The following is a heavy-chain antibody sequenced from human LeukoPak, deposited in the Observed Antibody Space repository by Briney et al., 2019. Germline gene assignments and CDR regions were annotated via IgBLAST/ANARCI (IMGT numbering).Heavy chain of an antibody. V-gene: IGHV4-34*01. J-gene: IGHJ6*02. CDR3: ARRRIQLWALGV. Sequence: SETLSLTCAVYGGSFSGYYWSWTRQPPGKGLEWIGEINHSGSTNYNPSLKSRVTISVDTSKNQFSLKLSSVTAADTAVYYCARRRIQLWALGVWGQGTTVTVSS. CDR1: GGSFSGYY. CDR2: INHSGST. D-gene: IGHD5-18*01.